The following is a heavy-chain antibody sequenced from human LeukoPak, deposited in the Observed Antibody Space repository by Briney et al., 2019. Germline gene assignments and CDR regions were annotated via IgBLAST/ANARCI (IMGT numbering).Heavy chain of an antibody. CDR2: ISTNGGVT. Sequence: GGSLSLSCAASGFTFNIYAMHWVRQAPGKGLEYVSAISTNGGVTYYADSVKGRFTISRDNSKDTLYLEISSLRVDDTAVYYCVKDVSSSYYYFDDWGQGTLVTVSS. CDR3: VKDVSSSYYYFDD. J-gene: IGHJ4*02. CDR1: GFTFNIYA. D-gene: IGHD6-13*01. V-gene: IGHV3-64D*09.